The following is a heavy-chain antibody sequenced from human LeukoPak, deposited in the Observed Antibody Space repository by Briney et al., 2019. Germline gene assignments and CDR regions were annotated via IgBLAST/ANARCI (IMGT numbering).Heavy chain of an antibody. CDR2: IYSGGST. Sequence: GGSLRLSCAASGFTVSSNYMSWVRQAPGKGLEWVSVIYSGGSTYYADSVKGRFTISRDNSKNTLYLQMNSLRAEDTAVYYCASHGLITFGGPYYYYGMDVWAKGPRSPSP. CDR3: ASHGLITFGGPYYYYGMDV. CDR1: GFTVSSNY. V-gene: IGHV3-53*01. D-gene: IGHD3-16*01. J-gene: IGHJ6*02.